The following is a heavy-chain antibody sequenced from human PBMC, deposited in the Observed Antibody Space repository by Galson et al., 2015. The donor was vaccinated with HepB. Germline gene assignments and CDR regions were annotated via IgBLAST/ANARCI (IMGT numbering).Heavy chain of an antibody. CDR3: VSQTRAPY. Sequence: SLRLSCAASGFTFSGFWMSWVRQAPGKGLEWLANIKGDGGQKDYVDSVKGRFTISRDNAKNSVYLQMNSLRVEDTAVYYCVSQTRAPYWGQGTLVTVSS. J-gene: IGHJ4*02. CDR1: GFTFSGFW. V-gene: IGHV3-7*03. CDR2: IKGDGGQK.